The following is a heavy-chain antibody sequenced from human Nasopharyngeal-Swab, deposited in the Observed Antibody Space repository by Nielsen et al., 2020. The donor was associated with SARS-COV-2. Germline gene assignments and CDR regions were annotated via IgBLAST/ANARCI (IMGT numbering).Heavy chain of an antibody. D-gene: IGHD5-24*01. CDR2: IIPILPIT. V-gene: IGHV1-69*10. J-gene: IGHJ6*03. CDR3: ARGGWLRKDYYYSYYYMDV. CDR1: GGTFSSYG. Sequence: SVKVSCTTSGGTFSSYGISWFRQAPGQGLEWMGGIIPILPITNYAQKFQDRVTITADTSTSTAYMELSSLRSEDTAAYYCARGGWLRKDYYYSYYYMDVWGKGTTVTVSS.